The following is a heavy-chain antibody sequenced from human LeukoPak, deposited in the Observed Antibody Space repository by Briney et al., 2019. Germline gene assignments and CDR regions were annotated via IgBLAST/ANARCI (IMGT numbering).Heavy chain of an antibody. J-gene: IGHJ6*03. CDR3: AREVRYYYYYYMDV. Sequence: GGSLRLSCAASGLTFSSFGMNWIRQVPGKGLEWVASISGSGGRTNYADSVKGRFTISRDNAKNSLYLQMNSLRAEDTAVYYCAREVRYYYYYYMDVWGKGTTVTVSS. CDR2: ISGSGGRT. V-gene: IGHV3-48*04. CDR1: GLTFSSFG.